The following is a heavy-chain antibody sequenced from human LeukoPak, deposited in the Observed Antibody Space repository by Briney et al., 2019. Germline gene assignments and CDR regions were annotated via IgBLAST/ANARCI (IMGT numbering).Heavy chain of an antibody. CDR3: AKHVITDGSGYYYFDS. CDR1: GGSISSDCCY. J-gene: IGHJ4*02. Sequence: SETLSLTCTVSGGSISSDCCYWGWIRQPPGKGPEWIGGFYYTGTTYYSPSLKSRITISANTSKNQFSLRPSSVTAADTAVYYCAKHVITDGSGYYYFDSWGQGTLVTVSS. CDR2: FYYTGTT. V-gene: IGHV4-39*01. D-gene: IGHD3-22*01.